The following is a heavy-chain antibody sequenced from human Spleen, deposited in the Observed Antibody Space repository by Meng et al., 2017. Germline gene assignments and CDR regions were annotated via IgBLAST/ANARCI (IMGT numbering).Heavy chain of an antibody. V-gene: IGHV3-11*01. D-gene: IGHD6-19*01. J-gene: IGHJ3*02. Sequence: LQLVGSGGGLFQPGGSLRLSFAASGFTFSDYYMSWIRQAPGKGLEWISYISDDGSTTYHADSVKGRFTISRDNSKNTLDVQMNNLRAEDTAVYFCTIYISGHIWGQGTMVTVSS. CDR1: GFTFSDYY. CDR3: TIYISGHI. CDR2: ISDDGSTT.